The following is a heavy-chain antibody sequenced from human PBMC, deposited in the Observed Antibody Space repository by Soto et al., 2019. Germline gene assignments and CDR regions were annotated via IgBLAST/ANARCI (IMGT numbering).Heavy chain of an antibody. J-gene: IGHJ4*02. V-gene: IGHV1-69*13. Sequence: RASVKVSCKASGGTFSSYAISWVLQAPGQGLEWMGGIIPIFGTANYAQKFQGRVTITADESTSTAYMELSSLRSEDTAVYYCARAVGSYQSFYFDYWGQGXLVTVYS. D-gene: IGHD1-26*01. CDR1: GGTFSSYA. CDR3: ARAVGSYQSFYFDY. CDR2: IIPIFGTA.